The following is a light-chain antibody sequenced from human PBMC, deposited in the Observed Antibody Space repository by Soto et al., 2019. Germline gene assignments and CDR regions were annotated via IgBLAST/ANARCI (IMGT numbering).Light chain of an antibody. CDR2: AAS. CDR1: QSISSY. J-gene: IGKJ1*01. CDR3: QQYTKWWT. V-gene: IGKV1-39*01. Sequence: DIQMTQSPSSLSASVGDRVTITCRASQSISSYLNWYQQKPGKAPKLLIYAASSLQSGVPSRFSGSGSGTDFTLTISSLQSEDFAVYYCQQYTKWWTFGQGTKVEIK.